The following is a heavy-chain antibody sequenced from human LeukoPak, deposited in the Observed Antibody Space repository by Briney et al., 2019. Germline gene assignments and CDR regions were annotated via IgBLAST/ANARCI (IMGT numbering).Heavy chain of an antibody. Sequence: SVKVSCKASGGTFSSYAISWVRQAPGQGLEWMGGIIPIFGTANYAQKFQGRVTITADESTSTAYMELSSLRSEDTAVYYCATRSGYYYAFDIWGQGTMVTVSS. V-gene: IGHV1-69*01. CDR1: GGTFSSYA. CDR2: IIPIFGTA. CDR3: ATRSGYYYAFDI. J-gene: IGHJ3*02. D-gene: IGHD3-22*01.